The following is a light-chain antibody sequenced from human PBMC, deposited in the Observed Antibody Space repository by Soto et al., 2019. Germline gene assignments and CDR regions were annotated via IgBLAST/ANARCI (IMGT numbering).Light chain of an antibody. Sequence: DIVMTQSPDSLAVSLGERATINCKSSQSVLYSSNNKNYLAWYQQKPGQPPKLLIYWASTPESGVPDRFSGSGSATDFTLTSSSLEAEDVAVYSCQQYYSTPLTFGGGTNVEIK. J-gene: IGKJ4*01. CDR3: QQYYSTPLT. CDR1: QSVLYSSNNKNY. V-gene: IGKV4-1*01. CDR2: WAS.